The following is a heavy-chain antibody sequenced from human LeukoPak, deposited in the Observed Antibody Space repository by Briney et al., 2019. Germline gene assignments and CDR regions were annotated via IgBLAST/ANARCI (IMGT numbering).Heavy chain of an antibody. J-gene: IGHJ4*02. V-gene: IGHV3-23*01. CDR1: GFTFTNYA. D-gene: IGHD5-24*01. Sequence: GGSLRLSCAASGFTFTNYAMSWVRQAPGKGLEWVSSISGGVGSTYYADSVKGRFTISRDNSKNSLYLQMNSLRAEDTAVYYCARVFDGYYYDYWGQGTLVTVSS. CDR2: ISGGVGST. CDR3: ARVFDGYYYDY.